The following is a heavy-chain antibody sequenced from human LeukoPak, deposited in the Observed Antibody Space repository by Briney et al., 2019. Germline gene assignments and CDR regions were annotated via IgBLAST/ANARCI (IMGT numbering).Heavy chain of an antibody. CDR2: ISWNSGSI. CDR1: GFTFDDYA. CDR3: AKGTPMYGFDY. J-gene: IGHJ4*02. Sequence: GRSLRLSCAASGFTFDDYAMHWVRQAPGKGLEWVSGISWNSGSIGYADSVKGRFTISRDNAKNSLYLQMNSLRAEDTALYYCAKGTPMYGFDYWAREPWSPSPQ. V-gene: IGHV3-9*01. D-gene: IGHD4-17*01.